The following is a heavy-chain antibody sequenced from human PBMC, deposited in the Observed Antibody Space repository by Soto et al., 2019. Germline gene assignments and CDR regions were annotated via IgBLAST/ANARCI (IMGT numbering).Heavy chain of an antibody. J-gene: IGHJ6*02. Sequence: QVQLVQSGAEVKKPGASVKVSCKASVYTFSSYAMHWVRQAPGQRLEWMGWINAGNGNTKYSQKFQGSVTITRDTSASTAYMELSSLRSEDTAVYYCARDPAASSGRQYYCYGMDVWGQGTTVTVSS. V-gene: IGHV1-3*01. CDR1: VYTFSSYA. CDR2: INAGNGNT. CDR3: ARDPAASSGRQYYCYGMDV. D-gene: IGHD6-19*01.